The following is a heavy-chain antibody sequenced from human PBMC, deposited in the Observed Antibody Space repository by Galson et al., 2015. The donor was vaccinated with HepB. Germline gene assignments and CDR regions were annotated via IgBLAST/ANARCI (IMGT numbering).Heavy chain of an antibody. J-gene: IGHJ5*02. CDR1: GGSISSGGYY. Sequence: QVQLQESGPGLVKPSETLSLTCTVSGGSISSGGYYWSWIRQHPGKGLEWIGYIYYSGSTYYNPSLKSRVTISVDTSKNQFSLKLSSVTAADTAVYYCARDNSDTIFGVVPVQNWFDPWGQGTLVTVSS. CDR3: ARDNSDTIFGVVPVQNWFDP. V-gene: IGHV4-31*03. D-gene: IGHD3-3*01. CDR2: IYYSGST.